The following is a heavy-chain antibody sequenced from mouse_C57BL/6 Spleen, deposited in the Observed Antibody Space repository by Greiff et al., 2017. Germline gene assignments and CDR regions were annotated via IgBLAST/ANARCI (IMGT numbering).Heavy chain of an antibody. CDR3: ARGGHYYGSSWYFDV. V-gene: IGHV3-6*01. D-gene: IGHD1-1*01. CDR2: ISYDGSN. Sequence: ESGPGLVKPSQSLSLTCSVTGYSITSGYYWNWIRQFPGNKLEWMGYISYDGSNNYNPSLKNRISITRDTSKNQFFLKLNSVTTEDTATYYCARGGHYYGSSWYFDVWGTGTTVTVSS. CDR1: GYSITSGYY. J-gene: IGHJ1*03.